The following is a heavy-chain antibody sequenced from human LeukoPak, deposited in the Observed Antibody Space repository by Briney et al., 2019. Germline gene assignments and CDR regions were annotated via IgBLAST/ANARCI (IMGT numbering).Heavy chain of an antibody. V-gene: IGHV3-48*01. J-gene: IGHJ4*02. CDR2: ISSSSSTI. CDR3: AKDLRASRRPRFDY. Sequence: PGGSLRLSCAASGFTFSSYSMNWVRQAPGKGLEWVSYISSSSSTIYYADSVKGRFTISRDNAKNSLYLQMNSLRAEDTAVYYCAKDLRASRRPRFDYWGQGTLVTVSS. CDR1: GFTFSSYS.